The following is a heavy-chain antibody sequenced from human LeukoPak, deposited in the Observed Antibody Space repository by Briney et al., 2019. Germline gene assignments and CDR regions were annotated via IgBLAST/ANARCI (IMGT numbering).Heavy chain of an antibody. CDR2: INPNSGGA. Sequence: ASVKVSCKASGYTFTAYYGHWVRQAPGQGLEWMGWINPNSGGANYAQNLQRRVTMTRDTSINTPYMELRSLASDDTAVYYCAREYSDYGTPRRLGHWGQGTLVTVSS. J-gene: IGHJ4*02. V-gene: IGHV1-2*02. D-gene: IGHD5-12*01. CDR1: GYTFTAYY. CDR3: AREYSDYGTPRRLGH.